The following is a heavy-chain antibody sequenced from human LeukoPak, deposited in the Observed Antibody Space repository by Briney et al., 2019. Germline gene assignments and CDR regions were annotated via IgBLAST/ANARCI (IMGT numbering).Heavy chain of an antibody. J-gene: IGHJ4*02. Sequence: SETLSLTCAVSAASISNYYWSWIRQAPGKGLEGIGYISTSGSTNYNPSLKRRVSISLDTSKNRFALNLNFVTAADTAVYYCASPRSGYRYTFDYWGQGALVTVSS. D-gene: IGHD3-22*01. CDR3: ASPRSGYRYTFDY. CDR2: ISTSGST. CDR1: AASISNYY. V-gene: IGHV4-4*09.